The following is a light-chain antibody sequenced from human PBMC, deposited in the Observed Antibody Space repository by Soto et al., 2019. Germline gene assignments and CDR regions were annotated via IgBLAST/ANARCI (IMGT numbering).Light chain of an antibody. CDR1: QGISRS. CDR3: QQADTFPIT. J-gene: IGKJ5*01. CDR2: AAS. V-gene: IGKV1D-12*01. Sequence: DIQMTQSPSSVSASVADRVTISCQASQGISRSLAWYQQKPGKAPKLLIYAASSLQSGVPSRFSGSGFGTDFTLTISSLQPEDSAIYYCQQADTFPITFGQGTRLEIK.